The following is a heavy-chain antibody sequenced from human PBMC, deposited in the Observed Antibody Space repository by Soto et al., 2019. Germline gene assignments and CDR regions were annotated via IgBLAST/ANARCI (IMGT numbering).Heavy chain of an antibody. CDR3: ARAGDVDTAMVYYFDY. Sequence: QSQTLSLTCAISGDSVSSNSAAWNWIRQSPSRGLEWLGRTYYRSKWYNDYAVSVKSRITINPDTSKNQFSLQLNSVTPEDTAVYYCARAGDVDTAMVYYFDYWGQGTLVTVSS. CDR2: TYYRSKWYN. V-gene: IGHV6-1*01. D-gene: IGHD5-18*01. J-gene: IGHJ4*02. CDR1: GDSVSSNSAA.